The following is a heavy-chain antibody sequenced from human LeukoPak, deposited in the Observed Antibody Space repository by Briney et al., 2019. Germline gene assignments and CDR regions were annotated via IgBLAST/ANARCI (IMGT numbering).Heavy chain of an antibody. J-gene: IGHJ3*02. Sequence: PGGSLRLSCAASGFTFSNAWMSWVRQAPGKGLEWVGRIESKTDGGTTDYAAPVKGRFTISRDDSKNTLYLQMNSLKTEDTAVYYCTTGAVVMFRVDAFDIWGQGTMVTVSS. D-gene: IGHD4-23*01. CDR3: TTGAVVMFRVDAFDI. V-gene: IGHV3-15*04. CDR2: IESKTDGGTT. CDR1: GFTFSNAW.